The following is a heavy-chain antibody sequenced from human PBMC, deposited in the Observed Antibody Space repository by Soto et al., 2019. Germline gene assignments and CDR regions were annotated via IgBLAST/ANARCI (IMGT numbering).Heavy chain of an antibody. Sequence: SVNVSCKASRGTFSSYAIIWVRQAPGQGLEWMGGIIPIFGTANYAQKFQGRVTITADESTSTAYMELSSLRSEDTAVYYCARSPMWIQRWLGFEFDYWGQGTLVTVSA. CDR2: IIPIFGTA. CDR1: RGTFSSYA. V-gene: IGHV1-69*13. CDR3: ARSPMWIQRWLGFEFDY. J-gene: IGHJ4*02. D-gene: IGHD5-18*01.